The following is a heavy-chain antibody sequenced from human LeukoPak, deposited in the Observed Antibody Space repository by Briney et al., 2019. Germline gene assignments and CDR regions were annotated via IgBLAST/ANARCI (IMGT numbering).Heavy chain of an antibody. CDR3: ARVLTMVRGGFDY. D-gene: IGHD3-10*01. CDR1: GYTFTGYY. CDR2: INPNSGGT. Sequence: ASVKVSCKASGYTFTGYYMHWVRQAPGQGLEWMGWINPNSGGTNYAQKFQGRVTMTRDTSISTAYMELSRLRSDDTAVYYCARVLTMVRGGFDYWGQGTLVTVSS. V-gene: IGHV1-2*02. J-gene: IGHJ4*02.